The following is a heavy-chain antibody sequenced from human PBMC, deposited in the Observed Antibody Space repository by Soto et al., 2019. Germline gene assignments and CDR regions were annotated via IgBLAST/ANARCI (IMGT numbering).Heavy chain of an antibody. CDR3: ESSFEYYDGLDV. CDR1: GGSISSSSYY. V-gene: IGHV4-39*01. Sequence: SETLSLTCTVSGGSISSSSYYWGWIRQPPGKGLEWIGSIYYSGSTYYNPSLKSRVTISVDTSKNQFSLKLSSVTAADTAVYYCESSFEYYDGLDVWGQGTTVTVSS. J-gene: IGHJ6*02. CDR2: IYYSGST.